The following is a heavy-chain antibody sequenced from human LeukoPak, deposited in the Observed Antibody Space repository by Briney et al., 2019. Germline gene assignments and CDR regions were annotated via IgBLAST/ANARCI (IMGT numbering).Heavy chain of an antibody. D-gene: IGHD5-24*01. CDR1: GYTFTDFY. CDR2: INPNSGGT. CDR3: ARDKGDGYNSRVGGYFDY. V-gene: IGHV1-2*06. J-gene: IGHJ4*02. Sequence: ASVKVSCKASGYTFTDFYMHWVRQAPGQGLEWMGRINPNSGGTNYAQKFQGRVTMTRDTSTSTVYMELSSLRSEDTAVYYCARDKGDGYNSRVGGYFDYWGQGTLVTVSS.